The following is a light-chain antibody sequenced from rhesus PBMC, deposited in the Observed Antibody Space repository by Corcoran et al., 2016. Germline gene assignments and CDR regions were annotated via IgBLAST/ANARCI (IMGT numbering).Light chain of an antibody. Sequence: DIVMTQTPLSLSVTPGEPASISCRSSQSLLHSNGYTYLHWYLQKPGQSPQLLISEVSNRASGFPARFSGSGSGTDFTLQISRVEAEDVGVYYCEQTLQTPLTFGGGTKVEL. CDR1: QSLLHSNGYTY. J-gene: IGKJ4*01. CDR2: EVS. V-gene: IGKV2-78*01. CDR3: EQTLQTPLT.